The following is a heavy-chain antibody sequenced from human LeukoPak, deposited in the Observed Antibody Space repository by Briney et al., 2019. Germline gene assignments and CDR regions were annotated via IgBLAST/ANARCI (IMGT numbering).Heavy chain of an antibody. D-gene: IGHD6-19*01. CDR1: GYSFTSYW. V-gene: IGHV5-51*01. J-gene: IGHJ4*02. Sequence: GESLKISCKGSGYSFTSYWIGWVRQMPGKGLEWMGIIYPGDSDTRYSPSFQGQVTISADKSISTAYLRWSSLKASDTAMYYCARLTSGWYSNFDYWGQGTLVTVSS. CDR3: ARLTSGWYSNFDY. CDR2: IYPGDSDT.